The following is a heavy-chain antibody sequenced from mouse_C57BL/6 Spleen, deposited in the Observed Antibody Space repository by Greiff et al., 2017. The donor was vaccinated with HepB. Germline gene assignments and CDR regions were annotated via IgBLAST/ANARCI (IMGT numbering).Heavy chain of an antibody. J-gene: IGHJ4*01. Sequence: VKLQESGAELVRPGTSVKMSCKASGYTFTNYWIGWAKQRPGHGLEWIGDIYPGGGYTNYNEKFKGKATLTADKSSSTAYMQFSSLTSEDSAIYYCARDYDYDGSYAMDYWGQGTSVTVSS. CDR1: GYTFTNYW. CDR3: ARDYDYDGSYAMDY. CDR2: IYPGGGYT. V-gene: IGHV1-63*01. D-gene: IGHD2-4*01.